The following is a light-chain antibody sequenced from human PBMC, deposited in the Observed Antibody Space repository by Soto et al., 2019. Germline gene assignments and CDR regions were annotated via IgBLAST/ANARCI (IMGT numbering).Light chain of an antibody. V-gene: IGKV1-39*01. Sequence: DIQTTQSPSSLSASVSERVTITCRASQSVRSYLNWYQQKQGKAPKXLIFAASSLQSGTPSRFSVSGSGTDLTITISTLQPEDGETYDGQQSYSTPWTFGQGTKVDIK. CDR3: QQSYSTPWT. CDR2: AAS. J-gene: IGKJ1*01. CDR1: QSVRSY.